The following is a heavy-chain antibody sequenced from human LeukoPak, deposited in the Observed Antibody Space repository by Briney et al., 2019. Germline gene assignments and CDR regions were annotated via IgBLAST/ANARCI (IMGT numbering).Heavy chain of an antibody. V-gene: IGHV3-43*02. D-gene: IGHD2-2*01. Sequence: GGSLRLSCAASGLSFDEYAMHWVRQAPGKGLEWVSLISGDGRSTYFADSVRGRFTISRDNSKNSLYLQMNSLKTEDTALYYCTKDRYCTTTNCPFDYWGQGTLVTVSS. J-gene: IGHJ4*02. CDR3: TKDRYCTTTNCPFDY. CDR1: GLSFDEYA. CDR2: ISGDGRST.